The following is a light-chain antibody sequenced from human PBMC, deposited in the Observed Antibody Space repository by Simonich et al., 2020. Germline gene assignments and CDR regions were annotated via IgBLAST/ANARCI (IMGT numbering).Light chain of an antibody. J-gene: IGKJ4*01. Sequence: DIVMTQTPLSLSVTPGQPASISCKSSQSLLHSDGKTYLYCYLQKPGQSPQLLIYEVSSRVSGVPDRFSGSGSGTDFTLKISRVEAEDVGVYYCMQGIHLPLTLGGGTKVEIK. CDR2: EVS. CDR3: MQGIHLPLT. CDR1: QSLLHSDGKTY. V-gene: IGKV2-29*02.